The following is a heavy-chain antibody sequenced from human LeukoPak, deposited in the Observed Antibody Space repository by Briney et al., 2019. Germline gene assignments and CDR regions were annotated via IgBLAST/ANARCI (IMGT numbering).Heavy chain of an antibody. CDR2: ISGSGGST. CDR3: ARDILTGSQSRFQH. CDR1: GFTFSSYA. Sequence: GRSLRLSCAASGFTFSSYAMSWVRQAPGKGLEWVSAISGSGGSTYYADSVKGRFTISRDNAKNSLYLQMNSLRAEDTAVYYCARDILTGSQSRFQHWGQGTLVTVSS. J-gene: IGHJ1*01. V-gene: IGHV3-23*01. D-gene: IGHD3-9*01.